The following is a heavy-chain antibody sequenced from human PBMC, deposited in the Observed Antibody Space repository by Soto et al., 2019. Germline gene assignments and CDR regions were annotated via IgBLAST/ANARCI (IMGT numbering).Heavy chain of an antibody. CDR2: SNHSGST. CDR3: ARDKITGLFDY. CDR1: GGSFSGYY. V-gene: IGHV4-34*01. Sequence: QVQLQQWGAGLLKPSETLSLTCAVYGGSFSGYYWTWIRQPPGTGLEWIGESNHSGSTNYNPSLKSRVTISVDTSKIQFSLKLTSVTAADTAVYYCARDKITGLFDYWGKGTLVTVS. J-gene: IGHJ4*02. D-gene: IGHD2-8*02.